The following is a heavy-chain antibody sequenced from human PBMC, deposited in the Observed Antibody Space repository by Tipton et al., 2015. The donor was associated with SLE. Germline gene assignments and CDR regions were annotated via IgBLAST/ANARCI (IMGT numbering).Heavy chain of an antibody. CDR1: GGPISSSSYY. V-gene: IGHV4-61*05. CDR3: ARGSGWYAGSAFDI. J-gene: IGHJ3*02. Sequence: TLSLTCTVSGGPISSSSYYWSWIRQPPGKGLEWIGYIYYSGSTNYNPSLKSRVTISVDTSKNQFSLKLSSVTAADTAVYYCARGSGWYAGSAFDIWGQGAMVTVYS. D-gene: IGHD6-19*01. CDR2: IYYSGST.